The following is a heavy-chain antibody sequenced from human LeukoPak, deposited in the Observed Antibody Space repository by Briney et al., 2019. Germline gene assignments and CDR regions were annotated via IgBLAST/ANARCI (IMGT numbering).Heavy chain of an antibody. D-gene: IGHD5-12*01. CDR2: ISSTGYTT. CDR3: AKDHAYRYSGYDWGYGHQFAGAYFDY. J-gene: IGHJ4*02. Sequence: GGSLRLSCAASGFPFTTYAMNWVRQAPGKGLEWVSVISSTGYTTYYADSVKDRFTVSRDNSQNTLYLQMNSLRAEDTAVYYCAKDHAYRYSGYDWGYGHQFAGAYFDYWGQGTLVTVSS. V-gene: IGHV3-23*01. CDR1: GFPFTTYA.